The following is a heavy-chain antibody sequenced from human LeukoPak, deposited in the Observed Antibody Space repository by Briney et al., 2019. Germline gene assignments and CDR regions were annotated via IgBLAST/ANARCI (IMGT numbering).Heavy chain of an antibody. J-gene: IGHJ5*02. CDR2: ISAYNGNT. V-gene: IGHV1-18*01. D-gene: IGHD3-16*01. CDR1: GYTFTSYG. Sequence: ASVKVSCKASGYTFTSYGISWVRQAPGQGLEWMGWISAYNGNTNYAQKLQGRVTMTTDTSTSTAYMELRSLRPDDTAVYYCARDMIPFGSNWFDPWGQGTLVTVSS. CDR3: ARDMIPFGSNWFDP.